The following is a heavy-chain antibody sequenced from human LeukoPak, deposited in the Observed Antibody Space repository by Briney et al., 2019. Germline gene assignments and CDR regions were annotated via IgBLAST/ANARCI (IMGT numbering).Heavy chain of an antibody. D-gene: IGHD3-3*01. Sequence: GGSLRLSCAASGFTFSSYSMNWVRQAPGKGLEWVSSISSSSTYVYYADSVKGRFTISRDNAKSSLYLQMNSLRAEDTAVYYCGRGETFYDFWSGYPPPDYRGQGTLVTVSS. J-gene: IGHJ4*02. V-gene: IGHV3-21*01. CDR1: GFTFSSYS. CDR2: ISSSSTYV. CDR3: GRGETFYDFWSGYPPPDY.